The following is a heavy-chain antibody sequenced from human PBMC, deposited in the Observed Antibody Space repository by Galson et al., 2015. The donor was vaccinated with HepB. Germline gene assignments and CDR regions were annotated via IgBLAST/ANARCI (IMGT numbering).Heavy chain of an antibody. J-gene: IGHJ3*02. D-gene: IGHD6-6*01. Sequence: SVKVSCKASGYTFTSYDINWVRQATGQGLEWMGWMNPNSGNTGYAQKFQGRVTMTRDTSTSTVYMELSSLRSEDTAVYYCARGRGSSSPRGAFDIWGQGTMVTVSS. CDR2: MNPNSGNT. CDR1: GYTFTSYD. CDR3: ARGRGSSSPRGAFDI. V-gene: IGHV1-8*01.